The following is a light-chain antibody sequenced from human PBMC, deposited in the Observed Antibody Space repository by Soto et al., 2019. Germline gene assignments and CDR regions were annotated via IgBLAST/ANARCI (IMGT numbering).Light chain of an antibody. Sequence: QSVLTQPPSVSGTPGQRITISCSGSTSNVGSEHVYWYQQVPGTAPRLLVYSNNQRPSGVPDRFSASKSGTSASLAVSGLRSEDEAHYYCAARDDGLNRHVLGNGTKVT. CDR2: SNN. CDR3: AARDDGLNRHV. V-gene: IGLV1-47*02. CDR1: TSNVGSEH. J-gene: IGLJ1*01.